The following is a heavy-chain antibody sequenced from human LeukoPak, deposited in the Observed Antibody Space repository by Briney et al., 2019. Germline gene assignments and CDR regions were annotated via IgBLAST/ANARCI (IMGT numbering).Heavy chain of an antibody. CDR3: ARDMFDWLFEDLEIGVSFDS. D-gene: IGHD3-9*01. Sequence: PGGSLRLSCAASGFTFTNYWMSWVRQAPGKGLELVANIKQDRSEKYYVDSVKGRFTISRDNAKNSLYLQMNSLRSEDTAVYYCARDMFDWLFEDLEIGVSFDSWGQGTLVTVSS. CDR2: IKQDRSEK. J-gene: IGHJ4*02. CDR1: GFTFTNYW. V-gene: IGHV3-7*01.